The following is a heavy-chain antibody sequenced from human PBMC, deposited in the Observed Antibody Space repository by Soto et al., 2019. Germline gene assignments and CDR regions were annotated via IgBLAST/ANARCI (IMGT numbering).Heavy chain of an antibody. CDR2: INPNSGGT. V-gene: IGHV1-2*04. CDR1: GYTFTGYY. J-gene: IGHJ6*02. Sequence: SVKVSCKASGYTFTGYYMHWVRQAPGQGLEWMGWINPNSGGTNYAQKFQGWVTMTRDTSISTAYMELSRLRSDDTAVYYCARGVGYCSGGSCYYYYYGMDVWGQGTTVTVSS. D-gene: IGHD2-15*01. CDR3: ARGVGYCSGGSCYYYYYGMDV.